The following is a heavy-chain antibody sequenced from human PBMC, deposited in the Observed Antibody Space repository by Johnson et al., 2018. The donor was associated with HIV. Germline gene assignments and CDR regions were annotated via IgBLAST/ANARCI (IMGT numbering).Heavy chain of an antibody. V-gene: IGHV3-15*01. CDR1: GFTFDDYG. J-gene: IGHJ3*02. CDR3: TTGLSSGKGAFDI. Sequence: VQLVESGGGVVRPGGSLRLSCAASGFTFDDYGMSWVRQAPGKGLEWVGRIKRKTDGGTTDYAAPVKGRFTISRDDSKNTLYLQMNSLKTEDTAVYYCTTGLSSGKGAFDIWGQGTMVTVSS. D-gene: IGHD5-12*01. CDR2: IKRKTDGGTT.